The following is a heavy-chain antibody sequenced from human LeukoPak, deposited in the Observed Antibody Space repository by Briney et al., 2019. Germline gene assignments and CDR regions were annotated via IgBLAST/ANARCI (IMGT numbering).Heavy chain of an antibody. CDR3: AKEEVTMVGGGYYYYMDV. V-gene: IGHV3-30*02. CDR1: GFTFRNYG. J-gene: IGHJ6*03. CDR2: IRYDGSNK. D-gene: IGHD3-10*02. Sequence: GGSLRLSCAAYGFTFRNYGIHWVRQAPGKGLEWVAFIRYDGSNKYYADSVKGRFTISRDNSKNTLYLQMNSLRAEDTAVYYCAKEEVTMVGGGYYYYMDVWGKGTTVTISS.